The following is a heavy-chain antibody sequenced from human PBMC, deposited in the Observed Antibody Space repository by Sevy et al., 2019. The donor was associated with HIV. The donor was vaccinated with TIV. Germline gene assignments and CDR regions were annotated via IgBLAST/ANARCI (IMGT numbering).Heavy chain of an antibody. CDR3: ATEYSNGFDY. D-gene: IGHD4-4*01. J-gene: IGHJ4*02. Sequence: GGSLRLSCAAFGFTFSTHAMHWVRQAPGKGLEWVAVIGTEGDDESYADSVRGRFTISRENSKNKLYLQMNSLRSEDTAVYYCATEYSNGFDYWGQGTRVTVSS. CDR2: IGTEGDDE. V-gene: IGHV3-33*01. CDR1: GFTFSTHA.